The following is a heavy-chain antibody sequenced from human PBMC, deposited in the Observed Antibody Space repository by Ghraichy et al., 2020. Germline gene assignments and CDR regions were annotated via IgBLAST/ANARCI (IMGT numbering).Heavy chain of an antibody. CDR1: GYSFTSYW. V-gene: IGHV5-51*01. D-gene: IGHD3-10*01. J-gene: IGHJ6*02. CDR3: ARQVDGTGRYYYYGVDV. Sequence: GESLNISCQGSGYSFTSYWIGWVRQMPGKGLEWMGIIWPGDSDTRYSPSFQGQVTISADKSISTAYLHWSSLKASDTAMYYCARQVDGTGRYYYYGVDVWGQGTTVTVSS. CDR2: IWPGDSDT.